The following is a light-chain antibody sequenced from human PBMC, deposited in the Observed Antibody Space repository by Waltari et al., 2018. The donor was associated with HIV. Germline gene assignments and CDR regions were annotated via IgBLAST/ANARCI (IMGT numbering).Light chain of an antibody. Sequence: QSALTQPASVSGSPGQSITISCTGTSSDVGSYNLVSWYQQHPGKVPKLMIYEVSKRPSGVSYRFSGSKSGDTASLTISGLQAEDEGDYYCCSYAGSSTLIFGGGTKLTVL. CDR2: EVS. CDR1: SSDVGSYNL. CDR3: CSYAGSSTLI. V-gene: IGLV2-23*02. J-gene: IGLJ2*01.